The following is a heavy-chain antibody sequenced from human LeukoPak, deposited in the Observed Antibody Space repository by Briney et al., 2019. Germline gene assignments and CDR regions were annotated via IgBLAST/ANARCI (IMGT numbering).Heavy chain of an antibody. CDR2: ISGSGDNT. Sequence: PGGSLRLSCAASAFTFSSYAMSWVRQAPGKGLEWVSSISGSGDNTYYGDSVKGRFTISRDNSKNTLYLQMNSLRAEDTAVYYCAKFFLQYSGYGAFDYWGQGTLVTVSP. CDR1: AFTFSSYA. J-gene: IGHJ4*02. D-gene: IGHD5-12*01. V-gene: IGHV3-23*01. CDR3: AKFFLQYSGYGAFDY.